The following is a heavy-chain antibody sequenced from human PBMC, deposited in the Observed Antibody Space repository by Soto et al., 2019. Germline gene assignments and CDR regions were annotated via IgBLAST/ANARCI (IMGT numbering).Heavy chain of an antibody. Sequence: QVQLVQSGAEEKKPGASVKVSCKASGYTFTSYAMHWVRQAPGQRLEWMGGINAGNGNTKYSQKFKGRVTITRDTSASTAYMELSSLRSEDTAVYYCARGITLPTPLDYWGQGTLVTVSS. V-gene: IGHV1-3*05. D-gene: IGHD1-20*01. CDR3: ARGITLPTPLDY. CDR2: INAGNGNT. CDR1: GYTFTSYA. J-gene: IGHJ4*02.